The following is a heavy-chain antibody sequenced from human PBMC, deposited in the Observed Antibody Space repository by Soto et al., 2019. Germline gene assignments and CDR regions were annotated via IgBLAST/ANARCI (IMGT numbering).Heavy chain of an antibody. CDR1: GFTFSSYA. J-gene: IGHJ4*02. D-gene: IGHD1-26*01. Sequence: EVQLLESGGGLVQPGGSLRLSCAASGFTFSSYAMSWVRQAPGKGLERVSAISGSGGSTYYADSVKGRFTISRDNSKNTLDLQMNSLRAEDTAVYYGAGGSGSYGPFDYWGQGTLVTVSS. CDR2: ISGSGGST. CDR3: AGGSGSYGPFDY. V-gene: IGHV3-23*01.